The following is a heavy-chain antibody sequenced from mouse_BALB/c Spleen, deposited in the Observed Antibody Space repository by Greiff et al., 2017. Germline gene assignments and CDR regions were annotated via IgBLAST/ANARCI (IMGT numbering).Heavy chain of an antibody. Sequence: VKLMESGAELVRPGVSVKISCKGSGYTFTDYAMHWVKQSHAKSLEWIGVISTYYGDASYNQKFKGKATMTVDKSSSTAYMELARLTSEDSAIYYGARGGRSYGKGNFDYWGQGTTLTVSS. V-gene: IGHV1S137*01. CDR3: ARGGRSYGKGNFDY. CDR1: GYTFTDYA. D-gene: IGHD2-1*01. J-gene: IGHJ2*01. CDR2: ISTYYGDA.